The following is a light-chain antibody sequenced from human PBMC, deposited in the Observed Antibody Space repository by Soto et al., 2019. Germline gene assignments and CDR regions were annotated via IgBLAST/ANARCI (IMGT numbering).Light chain of an antibody. Sequence: SYELTQPPSVSVAPGKTARITCGGNNIGSKSVHWYQQKPGQAPVLVIYYDSDRPSGIPERFSGSNSGNTATLTISRAEAGDEADYYCQVWDSSSDHLRVVFGGGTQLTVL. V-gene: IGLV3-21*04. J-gene: IGLJ2*01. CDR3: QVWDSSSDHLRVV. CDR2: YDS. CDR1: NIGSKS.